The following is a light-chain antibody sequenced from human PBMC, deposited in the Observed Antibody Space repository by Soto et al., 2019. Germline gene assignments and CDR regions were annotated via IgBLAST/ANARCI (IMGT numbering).Light chain of an antibody. Sequence: DIQMTQSPSSLSASVGDRVTITCWASQGLRNALNWYQQKTGKAPKVLIYGASTLQSGVPSRFNASGSGTDFDLTISSLQPEDFANNYCQQSFSRLSITLGQGTRLDIK. J-gene: IGKJ5*01. V-gene: IGKV1-39*01. CDR2: GAS. CDR3: QQSFSRLSIT. CDR1: QGLRNA.